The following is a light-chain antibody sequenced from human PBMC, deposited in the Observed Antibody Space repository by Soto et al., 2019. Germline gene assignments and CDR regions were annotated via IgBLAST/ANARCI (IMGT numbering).Light chain of an antibody. Sequence: QSALTQPAPVSGSPGQSITISCTGTSSDVGGYNYVSWFQHHPGKAHKLIIYEVSYRPSGVSNRFSGSKSGDTASLTISGLQAEDEADYYCSSYTSSSTYVFGTGTNVTVL. J-gene: IGLJ1*01. CDR2: EVS. CDR1: SSDVGGYNY. CDR3: SSYTSSSTYV. V-gene: IGLV2-14*01.